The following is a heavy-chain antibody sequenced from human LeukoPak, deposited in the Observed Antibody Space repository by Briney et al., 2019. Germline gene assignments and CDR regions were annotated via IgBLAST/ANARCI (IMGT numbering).Heavy chain of an antibody. CDR2: ISSSSSYI. Sequence: GGSLRLSCAASGFTFSSYSMNWVRQAPGKGLEWVSSISSSSSYIYYADSVKGRFTISRDNAKNSLYLQMNSLRAEDTAVYYCARDGTAAGINYDYWGQGTLVTVSS. D-gene: IGHD6-13*01. J-gene: IGHJ4*02. CDR1: GFTFSSYS. V-gene: IGHV3-21*04. CDR3: ARDGTAAGINYDY.